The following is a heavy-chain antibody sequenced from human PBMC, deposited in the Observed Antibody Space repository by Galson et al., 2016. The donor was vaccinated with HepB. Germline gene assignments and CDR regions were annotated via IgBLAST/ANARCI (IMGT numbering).Heavy chain of an antibody. J-gene: IGHJ6*02. CDR1: GFTFDDYG. V-gene: IGHV3-9*01. D-gene: IGHD5-18*01. CDR3: EKDKWIEPSGGMDV. CDR2: ISWDSGKI. Sequence: SLRLSCAASGFTFDDYGMNWVRQVPGKGLEWVSGISWDSGKIGYADSVKGRFTISRDNAKNSLFMLMKSLRVEDTALYYCEKDKWIEPSGGMDVWGQGITVTVSS.